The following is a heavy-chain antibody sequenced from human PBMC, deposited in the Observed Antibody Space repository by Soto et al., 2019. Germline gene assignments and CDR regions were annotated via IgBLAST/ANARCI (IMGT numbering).Heavy chain of an antibody. CDR2: ISGSGGST. J-gene: IGHJ4*02. CDR1: GFTFSSYA. Sequence: EVQLLESGGGLVQPGGSLRLSCAASGFTFSSYAMSWVRQAPGKGLEWVSAISGSGGSTYYADSVKGRFTISRDNSKNTLYLQMHSLRAEDTAVYYCAKDSLKYLLLLFYYFDYWGQGTLVTVSS. D-gene: IGHD2-2*01. V-gene: IGHV3-23*01. CDR3: AKDSLKYLLLLFYYFDY.